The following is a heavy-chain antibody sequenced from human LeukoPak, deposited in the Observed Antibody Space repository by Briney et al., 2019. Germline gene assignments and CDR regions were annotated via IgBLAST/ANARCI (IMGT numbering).Heavy chain of an antibody. CDR1: GGPFSGYY. Sequence: SETLSLTCAVYGGPFSGYYWSWIRQPPGKGLEWIGEINHSGSTNYNPSLKSRVTISVDTSKNRFSLKLSSVTAADTAVYYCARELYSYGYDYWGQGTLVTVSS. D-gene: IGHD5-18*01. CDR3: ARELYSYGYDY. CDR2: INHSGST. J-gene: IGHJ4*02. V-gene: IGHV4-34*01.